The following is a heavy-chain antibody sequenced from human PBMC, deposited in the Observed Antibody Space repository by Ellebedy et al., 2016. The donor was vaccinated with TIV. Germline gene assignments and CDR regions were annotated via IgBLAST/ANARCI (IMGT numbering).Heavy chain of an antibody. V-gene: IGHV1-18*04. CDR1: GYTFTSYG. CDR3: ARAPDSGYDFGLYYVDY. D-gene: IGHD5-12*01. J-gene: IGHJ4*02. Sequence: AASVKVSCKASGYTFTSYGISWVRQAPGQGLEWMGWISVYYGNTKYAQKFQDRVTLTTDTPTTTAYMELRSLRSDDAAVYYCARAPDSGYDFGLYYVDYWGQGTLVTVSS. CDR2: ISVYYGNT.